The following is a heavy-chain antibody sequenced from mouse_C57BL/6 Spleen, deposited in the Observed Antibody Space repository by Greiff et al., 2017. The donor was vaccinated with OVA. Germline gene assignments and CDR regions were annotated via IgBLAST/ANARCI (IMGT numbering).Heavy chain of an antibody. V-gene: IGHV1-55*01. Sequence: QVQLQQPGAELVKPGASVKMSCKASGYTFTSYWITWVKQRPGQGLEWIGDIYPGSGSTNYNEKFTSKATLTVDTSSSTAYMQLSSLTSEDSAVYYCARRAYYSNAWFAYWGQGTLVTVSA. CDR2: IYPGSGST. CDR3: ARRAYYSNAWFAY. D-gene: IGHD2-5*01. J-gene: IGHJ3*01. CDR1: GYTFTSYW.